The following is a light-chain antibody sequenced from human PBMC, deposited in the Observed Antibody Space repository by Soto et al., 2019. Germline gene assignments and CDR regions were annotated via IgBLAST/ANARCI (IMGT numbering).Light chain of an antibody. V-gene: IGKV3-20*01. CDR2: GVS. CDR1: QRLSASD. J-gene: IGKJ5*01. Sequence: EIVLTRCRATRYVSPVKKATLGLKASQRLSASDIAWYQQKPGQAPKFLIYGVSSRATGMPERFSGSGRGTDFTLTISRLEPEDFAVYHCQQYGSSPLNTFGQGTRLEIK. CDR3: QQYGSSPLNT.